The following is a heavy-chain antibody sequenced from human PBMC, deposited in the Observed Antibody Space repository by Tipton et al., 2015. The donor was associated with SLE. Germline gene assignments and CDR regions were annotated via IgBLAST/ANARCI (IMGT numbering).Heavy chain of an antibody. CDR2: IFYSGRA. D-gene: IGHD4-17*01. Sequence: GLVKPSETLSLTCTVSGGSIRSSSYYWGWIRQPPGKGLEWIGNIFYSGRAYDYPSLRSRVTIFVDTSKNQFSLKLSSMTAADTAVYYCARGGVTTGGFDYWGQGTLVTASS. CDR3: ARGGVTTGGFDY. V-gene: IGHV4-39*01. CDR1: GGSIRSSSYY. J-gene: IGHJ4*02.